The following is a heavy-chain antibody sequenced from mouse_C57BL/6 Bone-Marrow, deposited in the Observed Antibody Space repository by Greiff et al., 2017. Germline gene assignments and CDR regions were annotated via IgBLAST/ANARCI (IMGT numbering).Heavy chain of an antibody. V-gene: IGHV1-81*01. CDR2: IYPRSGNT. CDR1: GYTFTSSG. Sequence: VQLQQSGAELARPGASVKLSCKASGYTFTSSGISWVKQRTGQGLEWIGEIYPRSGNTYYNEKFKGKATLTADKSSSTAYMELRSLTSEDSAVYLCASAMGDDFDYWGQGTTLTVSS. CDR3: ASAMGDDFDY. J-gene: IGHJ2*01. D-gene: IGHD6-1*01.